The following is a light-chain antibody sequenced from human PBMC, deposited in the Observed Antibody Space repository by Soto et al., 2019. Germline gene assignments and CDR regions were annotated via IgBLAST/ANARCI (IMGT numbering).Light chain of an antibody. CDR3: QQFNTYPIT. Sequence: ILLTQSPSSLSASVGDRVTITCRASQDIRGALAWYQQKPGKAPKLLIYDVSSLESGVPSRFSGSGSGTDFTLTISSLQPEDFATYYCQQFNTYPITFGPGTRLEIK. CDR1: QDIRGA. CDR2: DVS. J-gene: IGKJ5*01. V-gene: IGKV1-13*02.